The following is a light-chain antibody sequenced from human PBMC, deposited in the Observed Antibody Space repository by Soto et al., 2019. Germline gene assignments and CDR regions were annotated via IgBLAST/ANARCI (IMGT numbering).Light chain of an antibody. CDR1: QGISSY. Sequence: DIQLTQSPSFLSASLCDSVTITCRASQGISSYLAWYQQKPGKAPKLLIYAASTLQSGVPSRFSGSGSGTEFTLTISSLQPEDFAIYYCQQLNSYPRTFGQGTKVEIK. CDR2: AAS. CDR3: QQLNSYPRT. V-gene: IGKV1-9*01. J-gene: IGKJ1*01.